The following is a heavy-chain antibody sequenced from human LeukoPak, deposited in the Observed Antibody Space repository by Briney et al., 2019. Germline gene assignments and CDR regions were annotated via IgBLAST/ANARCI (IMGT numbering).Heavy chain of an antibody. V-gene: IGHV4-39*07. CDR3: ARDLTYDFRSGPTTFDY. CDR2: IYYSGST. D-gene: IGHD3-3*01. Sequence: SETLSLTCTVSGGSISSSSYYWGWIRQPPGKGLEWIGSIYYSGSTYYNPSLKSRATISVDTSKNQFSLKLSSVTAADTAVYYCARDLTYDFRSGPTTFDYWGQGTLVTVSS. CDR1: GGSISSSSYY. J-gene: IGHJ4*02.